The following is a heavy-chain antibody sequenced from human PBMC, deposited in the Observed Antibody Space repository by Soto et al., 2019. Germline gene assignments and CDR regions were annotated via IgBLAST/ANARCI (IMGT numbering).Heavy chain of an antibody. Sequence: SVKVSCKASGGTFSSYAISWVRQAPGQGLEWMGGIIPIFGTANYAQKFQGRVTITADESTSTAYMELSSLRSEDTAVYYCARARAITGTTRGYYYYYYGMDVWGQGTTVTVSS. CDR2: IIPIFGTA. D-gene: IGHD1-7*01. CDR1: GGTFSSYA. V-gene: IGHV1-69*13. J-gene: IGHJ6*02. CDR3: ARARAITGTTRGYYYYYYGMDV.